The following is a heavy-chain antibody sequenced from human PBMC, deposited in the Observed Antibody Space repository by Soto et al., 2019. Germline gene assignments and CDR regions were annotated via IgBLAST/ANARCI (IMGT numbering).Heavy chain of an antibody. CDR1: GFTFSSYS. V-gene: IGHV3-21*01. CDR3: ARGYYDSSGYYAFDI. J-gene: IGHJ3*02. CDR2: ISSSSSYI. D-gene: IGHD3-22*01. Sequence: GGSLRLYCAASGFTFSSYSMNWVRQAPGKGLEWVSSISSSSSYIYYADSVKGRFTISRDNAKNSLYLQMNSLRAEDTAVYYCARGYYDSSGYYAFDIWGQGTMVTVSS.